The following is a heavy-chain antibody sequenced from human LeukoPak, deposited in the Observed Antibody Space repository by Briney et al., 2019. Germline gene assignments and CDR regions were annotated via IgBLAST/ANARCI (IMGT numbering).Heavy chain of an antibody. CDR2: MNPNSGNT. CDR3: AAEPYYYDSSGYLMDV. J-gene: IGHJ6*02. Sequence: VASVTVSFTASGYTFTSYDINWVRQAPGQGLEWMGWMNPNSGNTGYAQKFQGRVTMTRNTSISTAYMELSSLRSEDTAVYYRAAEPYYYDSSGYLMDVWGQGTTATVSS. CDR1: GYTFTSYD. V-gene: IGHV1-8*01. D-gene: IGHD3-22*01.